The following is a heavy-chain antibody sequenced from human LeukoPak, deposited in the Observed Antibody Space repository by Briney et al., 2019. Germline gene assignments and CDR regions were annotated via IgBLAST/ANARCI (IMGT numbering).Heavy chain of an antibody. CDR3: ARRLRQWLATNFDY. CDR2: INHSGST. J-gene: IGHJ4*02. Sequence: SETLSLTCAVYGGSFSGYYWSWIRQPPGKGLEWIGEINHSGSTNYNPSLKSRVTISVDTSKNQFSLKLSSVTAADTAVYYCARRLRQWLATNFDYWGQGTLVTVSS. D-gene: IGHD6-19*01. V-gene: IGHV4-34*01. CDR1: GGSFSGYY.